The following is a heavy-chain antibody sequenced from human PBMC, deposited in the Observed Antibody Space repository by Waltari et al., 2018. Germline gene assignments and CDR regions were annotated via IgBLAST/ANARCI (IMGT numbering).Heavy chain of an antibody. CDR2: NYHSGST. V-gene: IGHV4-59*01. CDR3: ARGGWHYFDY. J-gene: IGHJ4*02. D-gene: IGHD3-22*01. Sequence: QVQLQESGPGLVKPSETLSLTCTVSGGSISSYYWSWIRQPPGKGLEWIGYNYHSGSTNYTPSLKSRVTISVDTSKNQFSLKLSSVTAADTAVYYCARGGWHYFDYWGQGTLVTISS. CDR1: GGSISSYY.